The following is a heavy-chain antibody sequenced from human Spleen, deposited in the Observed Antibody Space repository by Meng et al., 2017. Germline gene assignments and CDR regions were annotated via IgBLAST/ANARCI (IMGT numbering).Heavy chain of an antibody. V-gene: IGHV4-34*01. CDR1: GGSFSDYS. CDR2: INHSGST. Sequence: LQRGGAGRLHPSATLPPPCVVAGGSFSDYSWSWIRQPPGKGLEWIGEINHSGSTNYNPSLESRATISVDTSQNNLSLKLSSVTAADSAVYYCARGPTTMAHDFDYWGQGTLVTVSS. D-gene: IGHD4-11*01. J-gene: IGHJ4*02. CDR3: ARGPTTMAHDFDY.